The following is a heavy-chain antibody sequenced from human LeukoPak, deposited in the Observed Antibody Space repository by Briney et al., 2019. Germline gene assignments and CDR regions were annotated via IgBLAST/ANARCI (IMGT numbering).Heavy chain of an antibody. CDR3: ARGRVARGAFDI. CDR2: IYYSGST. J-gene: IGHJ3*02. CDR1: GRSISSYY. D-gene: IGHD2-15*01. Sequence: KPSETLSLTCTVSGRSISSYYWSLIRQPPGKVLEWIGYIYYSGSTNYNPSLKSRVTISVDTSKNQFSLKLSSVTAADTAVYYCARGRVARGAFDIWGQGTMVTVSS. V-gene: IGHV4-59*01.